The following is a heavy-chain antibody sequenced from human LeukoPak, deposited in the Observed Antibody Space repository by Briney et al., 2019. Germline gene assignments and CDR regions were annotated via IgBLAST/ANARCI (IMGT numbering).Heavy chain of an antibody. CDR3: ARIAYDFWSGLGYFDY. Sequence: GGSLRLSCAASGFTFSDYYMSWLRQAPGKGLEGVSYISSSGSTIYYADSVKGRFTISRDNAKNSLYLQMNSLRAEDTAVYYCARIAYDFWSGLGYFDYWGQGTLVTVSS. CDR1: GFTFSDYY. D-gene: IGHD3-3*01. CDR2: ISSSGSTI. J-gene: IGHJ4*02. V-gene: IGHV3-11*04.